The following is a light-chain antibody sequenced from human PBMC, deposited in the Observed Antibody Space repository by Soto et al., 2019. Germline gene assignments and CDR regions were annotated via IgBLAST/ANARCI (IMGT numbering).Light chain of an antibody. V-gene: IGKV3-20*01. CDR1: QNLGTLY. CDR3: QQYGSSGT. J-gene: IGKJ1*01. CDR2: SAS. Sequence: EIVLTQSPGTLSLSPVERGTLSCRASQNLGTLYLAWFQQKSGQAPRLLIYSASRRATGIPDRFSGSGSGTDFTLTISRLEPEDFAVYYCQQYGSSGTFGQGTKVDIK.